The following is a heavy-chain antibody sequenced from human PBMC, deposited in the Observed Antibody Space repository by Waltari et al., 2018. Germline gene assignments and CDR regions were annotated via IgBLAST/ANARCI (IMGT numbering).Heavy chain of an antibody. J-gene: IGHJ4*02. Sequence: QVQLVQSGAEVKKPGSSVKVSCKASGGTFSIYAISWVRQAPGQGLEWMGGIIPILGIANYAQKFQGRVTITADKSTSTAYMELSSLRSEDTAVYYCARGAGLTGPFDYWGQGTLVTVSS. CDR3: ARGAGLTGPFDY. CDR2: IIPILGIA. V-gene: IGHV1-69*10. D-gene: IGHD1-20*01. CDR1: GGTFSIYA.